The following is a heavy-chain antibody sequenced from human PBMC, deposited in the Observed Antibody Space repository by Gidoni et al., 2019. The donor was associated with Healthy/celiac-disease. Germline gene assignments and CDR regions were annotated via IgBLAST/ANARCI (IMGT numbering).Heavy chain of an antibody. Sequence: QVQLVQSGAEVKKPGSSVKVSCKASGGTFSSYAISWVRQAPGQGLEWMGRIIPILGIANYAQKFQGRVTITADKSTSTAYMELSSLRSEDTAVYYCARGGAGFGVGSGRYGMDVWGQGTTVTVSS. CDR2: IIPILGIA. CDR3: ARGGAGFGVGSGRYGMDV. CDR1: GGTFSSYA. J-gene: IGHJ6*02. V-gene: IGHV1-69*04. D-gene: IGHD3-3*01.